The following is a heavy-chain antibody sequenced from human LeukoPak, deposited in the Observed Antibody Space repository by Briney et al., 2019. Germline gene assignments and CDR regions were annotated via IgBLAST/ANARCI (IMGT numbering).Heavy chain of an antibody. D-gene: IGHD6-19*01. J-gene: IGHJ4*02. CDR1: GFTVSGNY. CDR3: AREGGPYSSTLRGH. V-gene: IGHV3-53*01. CDR2: MDSSSST. Sequence: PGGSLRLSCAVYGFTVSGNYMSWVRQAPGKGLEWVSVMDSSSSTDYADSVKGRFTISRDNSKNTLYLQMNSLRAEDTAVYYCAREGGPYSSTLRGHWGQGTLVTVSS.